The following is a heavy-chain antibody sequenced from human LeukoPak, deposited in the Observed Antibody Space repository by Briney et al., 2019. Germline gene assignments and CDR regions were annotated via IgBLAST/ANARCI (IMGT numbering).Heavy chain of an antibody. D-gene: IGHD6-13*01. J-gene: IGHJ2*01. Sequence: PGGSLRLSCAASGSTFSSYAMSWVRQAPGKGLEWVSALSGSGGSTHYADSVRGRFTISRDNSKNTLYLQANSLGAEDTAIYYCAKAAAPGGYWYFDLWGRGTLVTVSS. CDR2: LSGSGGST. V-gene: IGHV3-23*01. CDR3: AKAAAPGGYWYFDL. CDR1: GSTFSSYA.